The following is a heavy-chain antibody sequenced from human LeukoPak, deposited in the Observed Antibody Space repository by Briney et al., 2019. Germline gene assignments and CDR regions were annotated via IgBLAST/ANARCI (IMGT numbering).Heavy chain of an antibody. V-gene: IGHV4-59*08. Sequence: SETLSLTCTVSGGSISSYYWSWIRQPPGKGLEWIGYIYYSGSTNYNPSLKCRVSISVDTSKNQFSLKLSSVTAADTAVYYCARAYDSSGFPLFDYWGQGALVTVSS. J-gene: IGHJ4*02. CDR1: GGSISSYY. CDR3: ARAYDSSGFPLFDY. D-gene: IGHD3-22*01. CDR2: IYYSGST.